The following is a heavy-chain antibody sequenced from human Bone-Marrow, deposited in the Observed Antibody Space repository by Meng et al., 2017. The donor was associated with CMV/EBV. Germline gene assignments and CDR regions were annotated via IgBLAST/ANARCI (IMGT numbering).Heavy chain of an antibody. CDR2: ISWNSGSI. CDR3: ARDRYYGVRGSMDV. CDR1: GFTFDDYA. V-gene: IGHV3-9*01. J-gene: IGHJ6*02. D-gene: IGHD4-17*01. Sequence: SLKISCAASGFTFDDYAMHWVRQPPGKGLEWVSGISWNSGSIGYADSVKGRFTISRDNAKNTLYLQMNSLRAEDTAVYYCARDRYYGVRGSMDVWGQGTTVTVSS.